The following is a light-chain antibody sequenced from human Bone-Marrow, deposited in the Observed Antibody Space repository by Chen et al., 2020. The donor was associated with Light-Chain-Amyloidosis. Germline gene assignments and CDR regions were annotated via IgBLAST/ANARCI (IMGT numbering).Light chain of an antibody. CDR3: QVWDRSSDRPV. CDR1: NMGSTS. Sequence: SYVRTQPSSVSVAPGQTATLACGGNNMGSTSVHWYQQTPGQAPLLVVYDDSDRPSGLPERLSDSNSGNTATLTISRVEAGDEADYYCQVWDRSSDRPVFGGGTKLTVL. CDR2: DDS. J-gene: IGLJ3*02. V-gene: IGLV3-21*02.